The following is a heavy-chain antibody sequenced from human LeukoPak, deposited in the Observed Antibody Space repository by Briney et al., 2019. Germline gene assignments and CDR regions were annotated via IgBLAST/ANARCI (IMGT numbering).Heavy chain of an antibody. J-gene: IGHJ4*02. CDR2: IYHSGST. CDR3: ARVSSGWRTDY. Sequence: SETLSLTCTVSGGSISSGGYYWSWIRQPPGKGLEWIGYIYHSGSTYYNPSLKSRVTISVDRSKNQFSLKLSSVTAADTAVYYCARVSSGWRTDYWGQGTLVTVSS. V-gene: IGHV4-30-2*01. D-gene: IGHD6-19*01. CDR1: GGSISSGGYY.